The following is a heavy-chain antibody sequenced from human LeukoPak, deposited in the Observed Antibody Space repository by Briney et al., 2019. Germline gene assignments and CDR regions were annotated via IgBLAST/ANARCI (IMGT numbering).Heavy chain of an antibody. D-gene: IGHD6-19*01. CDR1: GFTFSSYA. Sequence: GGSLRLSCAASGFTFSSYAMSWVRQAPGKGLEWVSAISGSGGSTYYADSVKGRFTISRDNSKNTLYLQMSSLRAEDTAVYYCAKTDSSGWYHFDYWGREPWSPSPQ. CDR3: AKTDSSGWYHFDY. CDR2: ISGSGGST. V-gene: IGHV3-23*01. J-gene: IGHJ4*02.